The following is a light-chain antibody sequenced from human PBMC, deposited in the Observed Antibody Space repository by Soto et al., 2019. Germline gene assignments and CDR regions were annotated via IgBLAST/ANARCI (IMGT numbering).Light chain of an antibody. Sequence: QSVLTQPASVSGSPGQSITISCTGTSSDIGIYNYVSWYQQPPGKAPKLIIYEVSNRPSGLSNRFSGSKSGNTASLTISGLQAEDEADYYCSSYTSTSTRVIFGGGTKVNVL. CDR2: EVS. V-gene: IGLV2-14*01. J-gene: IGLJ2*01. CDR1: SSDIGIYNY. CDR3: SSYTSTSTRVI.